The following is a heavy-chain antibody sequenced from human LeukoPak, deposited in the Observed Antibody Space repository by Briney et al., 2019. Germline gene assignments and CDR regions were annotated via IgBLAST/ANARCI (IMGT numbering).Heavy chain of an antibody. CDR3: ARDIPYYDSSGYYDY. CDR1: GGTFSSYA. D-gene: IGHD3-22*01. Sequence: ASVKVSCKASGGTFSSYAISWVRQAPGQGLEWMGRIIPILGIANYAQKFQGRVTITADKSTSTAYMELSSLRSEDTAVYYCARDIPYYDSSGYYDYWGQGTLVTVSS. CDR2: IIPILGIA. V-gene: IGHV1-69*04. J-gene: IGHJ4*02.